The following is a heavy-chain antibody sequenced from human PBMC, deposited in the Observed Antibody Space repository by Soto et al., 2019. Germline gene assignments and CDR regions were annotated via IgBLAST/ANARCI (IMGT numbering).Heavy chain of an antibody. J-gene: IGHJ4*02. D-gene: IGHD3-3*01. V-gene: IGHV3-23*01. CDR1: GFIFSNYA. Sequence: GGSLRLSCAASGFIFSNYAMNWVRQAPGKGLEWVSGISGTGINTYYADSVKGRFTISRDKSKNTLYLQMSGLKVEDTAVYYYATARSGNYLYYSDYWGQGTLVTVSS. CDR2: ISGTGINT. CDR3: ATARSGNYLYYSDY.